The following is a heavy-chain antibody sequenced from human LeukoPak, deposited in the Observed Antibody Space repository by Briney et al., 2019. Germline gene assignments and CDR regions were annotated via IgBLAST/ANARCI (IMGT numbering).Heavy chain of an antibody. CDR2: ISYDGSNK. CDR3: CTGDYYDSSGYYYFSDY. CDR1: GFTFSSYG. J-gene: IGHJ4*02. V-gene: IGHV3-30*03. Sequence: GRSLRLSCAASGFTFSSYGMHWVRQTPGKGLEWVAVISYDGSNKYYADSVKGRFTTSRDNSKNTLYLQMNSLRAEDTAVYYCCTGDYYDSSGYYYFSDYWGQGTLVTVSS. D-gene: IGHD3-22*01.